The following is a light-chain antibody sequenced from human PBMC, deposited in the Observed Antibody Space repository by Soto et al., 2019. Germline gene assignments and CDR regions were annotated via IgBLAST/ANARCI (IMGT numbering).Light chain of an antibody. V-gene: IGKV1-5*01. CDR1: QSISSW. CDR3: QQYNTYSYT. Sequence: DIQMTQSPSTLSASVGDRVTITCRASQSISSWLAWYQQKPGKAPKLLIYDASSLASRVPSRFSGSGSGTEFTLTISGLRPDDFATYSCQQYNTYSYTFGQGTKLEIK. J-gene: IGKJ2*01. CDR2: DAS.